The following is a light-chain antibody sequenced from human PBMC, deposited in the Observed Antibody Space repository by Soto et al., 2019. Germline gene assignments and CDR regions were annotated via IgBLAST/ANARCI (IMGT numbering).Light chain of an antibody. V-gene: IGKV3-20*01. Sequence: EIVLTQSPGTLSLSPGEGATLSCRASLGLGSSYLAWYQQKPGQAPRLLIYGTSRRATGIPDRFSGSGSGTGFTLTISRLEPEDFAVYYCQQYDGSPYTFGPGTKLEI. CDR3: QQYDGSPYT. J-gene: IGKJ2*01. CDR2: GTS. CDR1: LGLGSSY.